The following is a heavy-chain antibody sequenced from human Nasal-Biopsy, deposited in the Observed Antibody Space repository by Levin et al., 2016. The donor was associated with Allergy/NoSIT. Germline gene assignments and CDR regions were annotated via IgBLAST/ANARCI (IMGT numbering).Heavy chain of an antibody. CDR3: ARESDSGGYLSGRIDP. V-gene: IGHV4-61*02. J-gene: IGHJ5*02. Sequence: SETLSLTCAVSGVSIRSGPYSWNWIRQAAGKGLEWIGRMSASGNTIYNPSLKSRVTISTDTSRNHFSLSLMSVTAADTAVYYCARESDSGGYLSGRIDPWGQGNMVTVSS. D-gene: IGHD3-22*01. CDR2: MSASGNT. CDR1: GVSIRSGPYS.